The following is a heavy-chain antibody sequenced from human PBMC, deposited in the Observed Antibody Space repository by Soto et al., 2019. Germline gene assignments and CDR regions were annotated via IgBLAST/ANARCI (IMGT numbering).Heavy chain of an antibody. V-gene: IGHV4-61*03. CDR2: IFYSGST. J-gene: IGHJ5*02. CDR3: ARYHFGSGRLDL. D-gene: IGHD3-10*01. CDR1: GDSVGSGSYY. Sequence: HVQLQESGPGLVKPSETLSLTCTVSGDSVGSGSYYWSWIRQPPGKGLEWIGYIFYSGSTDYNPSLKSRVTISVDTSKNHFSLRLTSATAADTAVYSCARYHFGSGRLDLWGPGTLVTVSS.